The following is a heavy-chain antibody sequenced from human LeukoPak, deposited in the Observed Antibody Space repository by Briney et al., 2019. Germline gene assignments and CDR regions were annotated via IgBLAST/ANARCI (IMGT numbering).Heavy chain of an antibody. CDR2: IYHSGST. J-gene: IGHJ5*02. V-gene: IGHV4-38-2*02. D-gene: IGHD5/OR15-5a*01. Sequence: SETLSLTCTVSGYSISSGYYWGWIRQPPGKGLEWIGSIYHSGSTYYNPSLKSRVTISVDTSKNQFSLKLSSVTAADTAVYYCARVYSVEFWFDPWGQGTLVTVSS. CDR1: GYSISSGYY. CDR3: ARVYSVEFWFDP.